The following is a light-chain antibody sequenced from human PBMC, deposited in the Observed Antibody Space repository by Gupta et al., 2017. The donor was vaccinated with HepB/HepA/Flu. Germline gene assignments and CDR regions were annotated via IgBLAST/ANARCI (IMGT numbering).Light chain of an antibody. CDR1: QSVSNY. V-gene: IGKV3-11*01. J-gene: IGKJ1*01. CDR2: DAS. Sequence: EIVLTQSPATLSLSPGERATLSCRASQSVSNYLAWYQQKPGQAPRLLIYDASNRDTGIPARFSGSGFGTDFTLTISSREQEDFAVYYCQQPSNWPKWTFGQGTKVEIK. CDR3: QQPSNWPKWT.